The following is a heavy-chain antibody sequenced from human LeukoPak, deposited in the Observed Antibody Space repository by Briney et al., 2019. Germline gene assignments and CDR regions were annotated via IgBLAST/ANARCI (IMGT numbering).Heavy chain of an antibody. CDR3: ARDRWKAWFDP. CDR1: GYIFLNFG. J-gene: IGHJ5*02. D-gene: IGHD1-1*01. V-gene: IGHV1-18*01. Sequence: ASVKVSCKTSGYIFLNFGMSWVRQAPGQGLEWMGWITAYTDNTNCAQKFQGRVTMTRDTSASTAYMELRSLRSDDTAVYYCARDRWKAWFDPWGQGTLVTVSS. CDR2: ITAYTDNT.